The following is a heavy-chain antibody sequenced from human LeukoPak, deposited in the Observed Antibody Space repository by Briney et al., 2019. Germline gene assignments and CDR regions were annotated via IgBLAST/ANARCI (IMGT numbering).Heavy chain of an antibody. CDR3: ARNPRTPGDYMDV. CDR1: GGTFNTYS. V-gene: IGHV1-69*05. J-gene: IGHJ6*03. Sequence: SVKVSCKASGGTFNTYSICWVRQAPGQGLEWMGRIIPIFDTTTYAQKFQGRVTITTDESSSTAYMELSSLRSENTAVYYCARNPRTPGDYMDVWGKGTTVTVSS. CDR2: IIPIFDTT. D-gene: IGHD1-14*01.